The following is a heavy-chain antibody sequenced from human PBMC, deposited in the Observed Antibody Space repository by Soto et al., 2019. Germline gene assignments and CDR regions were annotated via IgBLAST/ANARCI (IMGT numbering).Heavy chain of an antibody. CDR2: ISGSGVNT. CDR1: GFMFSNYA. J-gene: IGHJ4*02. CDR3: ARDMTSGYYYDF. D-gene: IGHD3-22*01. Sequence: PGGSLRLSCAASGFMFSNYAMSWVRQAPGKGPEWVSSISGSGVNTFYADSVKGRFTISRDNSKNMLYLQMDSLRAEDTAVFYCARDMTSGYYYDFWGQGTLVTVSS. V-gene: IGHV3-23*01.